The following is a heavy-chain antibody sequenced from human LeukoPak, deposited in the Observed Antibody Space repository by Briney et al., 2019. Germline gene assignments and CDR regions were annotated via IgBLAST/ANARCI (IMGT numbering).Heavy chain of an antibody. D-gene: IGHD3-22*01. V-gene: IGHV1-8*01. Sequence: ASVKVSCKASGHTFTSYDINWVRQATGQGLEWMGWMNPNSGNTGYAQKFQGRVTMTRNTSISTAYMELSSPRSEDTAVYYCASFYYDSSGYYSAFDIWGQGTMVTVSS. CDR2: MNPNSGNT. CDR3: ASFYYDSSGYYSAFDI. J-gene: IGHJ3*02. CDR1: GHTFTSYD.